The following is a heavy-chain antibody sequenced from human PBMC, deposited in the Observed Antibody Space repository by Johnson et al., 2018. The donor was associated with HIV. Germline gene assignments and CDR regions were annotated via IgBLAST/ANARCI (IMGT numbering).Heavy chain of an antibody. CDR3: TRDSTVSSGWYLSAFDI. CDR1: GFTFGDYA. D-gene: IGHD6-19*01. J-gene: IGHJ3*02. CDR2: IRSKAYGGTT. V-gene: IGHV3-49*04. Sequence: EMQLVESGGGLVQPGRSLRLSCTASGFTFGDYAMSWVRQAPGKGLEWVGFIRSKAYGGTTEYAASVKGRLTISRDDSKSIAYLQMNSLKTEDTAVYYCTRDSTVSSGWYLSAFDIWGQGTMVTVSS.